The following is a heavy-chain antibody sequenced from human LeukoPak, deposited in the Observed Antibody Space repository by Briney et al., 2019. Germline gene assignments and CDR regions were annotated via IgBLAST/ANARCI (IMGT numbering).Heavy chain of an antibody. J-gene: IGHJ4*02. D-gene: IGHD5-24*01. V-gene: IGHV1-69*01. Sequence: SVKVSCKASGGTFSSYAISWVRQAPGQGLEWMGGIIPIFGTANYAQKFQGRVTITADESTSTAYMELSSLRSEDTDVYYCATLRSVDGYKVNWGQGTLVTVSS. CDR3: ATLRSVDGYKVN. CDR2: IIPIFGTA. CDR1: GGTFSSYA.